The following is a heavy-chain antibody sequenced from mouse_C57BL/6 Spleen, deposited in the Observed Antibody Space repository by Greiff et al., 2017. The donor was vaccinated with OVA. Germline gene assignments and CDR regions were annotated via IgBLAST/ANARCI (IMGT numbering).Heavy chain of an antibody. Sequence: QVHVKQSGAELVKPGASVKLSCKASGYTFTSYWMQWVKQRPGQGLEWIGEIDPSDSYTNYNQKFKGKATLTVDTSSSTAYMQLSSLTSEDSAVYYCARGDYGAYWGQGTLVTVSA. V-gene: IGHV1-50*01. CDR1: GYTFTSYW. D-gene: IGHD2-4*01. J-gene: IGHJ3*01. CDR3: ARGDYGAY. CDR2: IDPSDSYT.